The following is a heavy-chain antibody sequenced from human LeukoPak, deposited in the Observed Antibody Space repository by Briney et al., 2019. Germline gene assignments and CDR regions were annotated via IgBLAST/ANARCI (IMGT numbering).Heavy chain of an antibody. CDR2: IYSGGST. Sequence: GGSLRLSCAASGFTVSSNYMSWVRQAPGEGLEWVSVIYSGGSTYYADSVKGRFTISRDNSKNTLYLQMNSLRAEDTAVYYCARSSYNNWFDPWGQGTLVTVSS. CDR3: ARSSYNNWFDP. J-gene: IGHJ5*02. D-gene: IGHD5-24*01. CDR1: GFTVSSNY. V-gene: IGHV3-66*02.